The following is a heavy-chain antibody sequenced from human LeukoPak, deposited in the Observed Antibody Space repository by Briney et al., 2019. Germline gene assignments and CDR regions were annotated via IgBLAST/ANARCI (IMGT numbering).Heavy chain of an antibody. CDR3: AKDREMATINYYYYGMDV. J-gene: IGHJ6*02. D-gene: IGHD5-24*01. V-gene: IGHV3-23*01. Sequence: PGGSLRLSCAASGFTFSSYAMSWVRQAPGKGLEWVSAISGSGGSTYYADSVKGRFTISRDNSKNTLYLQMNSLGAEDTAVYYCAKDREMATINYYYYGMDVWGQGTTVTVSS. CDR1: GFTFSSYA. CDR2: ISGSGGST.